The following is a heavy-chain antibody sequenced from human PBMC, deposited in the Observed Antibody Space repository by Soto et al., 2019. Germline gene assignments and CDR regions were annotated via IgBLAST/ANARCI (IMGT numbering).Heavy chain of an antibody. CDR3: AAYPDFWSGYYRDAFDI. Sequence: ASVKVSCKASGYTLTSYDINWVRQATGQGLEWMGWMNPNSGNTGYAQKFQGRVTMTRNTSISTAYMELSSLRSEDTAVYYCAAYPDFWSGYYRDAFDIWGQGTMVTVSS. CDR1: GYTLTSYD. V-gene: IGHV1-8*01. CDR2: MNPNSGNT. J-gene: IGHJ3*02. D-gene: IGHD3-3*01.